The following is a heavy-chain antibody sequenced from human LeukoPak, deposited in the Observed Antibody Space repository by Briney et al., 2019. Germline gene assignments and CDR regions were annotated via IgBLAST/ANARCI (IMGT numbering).Heavy chain of an antibody. V-gene: IGHV4-34*01. J-gene: IGHJ3*02. CDR2: INHSGST. D-gene: IGHD2-15*01. CDR1: GGSFSGYY. Sequence: PSETLSLTCAVYGGSFSGYYWSWIRQPPGKGLEWIGEINHSGSTNYNPSLKSRVTISVDTSKNQFSLKLSSVTAADTAVYYCARGRGPRSFHCSGGSCYDRYDAFDIWGQGTMVTVSS. CDR3: ARGRGPRSFHCSGGSCYDRYDAFDI.